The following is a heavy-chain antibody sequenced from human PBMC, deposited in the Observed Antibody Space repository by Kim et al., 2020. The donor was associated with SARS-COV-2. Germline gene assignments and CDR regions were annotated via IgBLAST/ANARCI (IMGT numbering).Heavy chain of an antibody. CDR3: ATARDSSGWYAGFDY. CDR1: GYSFTSYW. CDR2: IYPGDSDT. D-gene: IGHD6-19*01. Sequence: GESLKISCKGSGYSFTSYWIGWVRQMPGKGLEWMGIIYPGDSDTRYSPSFQGQVTISADKSISTAYLQWSSLKASDTAMYYCATARDSSGWYAGFDYWGQGTLVTVSS. V-gene: IGHV5-51*01. J-gene: IGHJ4*02.